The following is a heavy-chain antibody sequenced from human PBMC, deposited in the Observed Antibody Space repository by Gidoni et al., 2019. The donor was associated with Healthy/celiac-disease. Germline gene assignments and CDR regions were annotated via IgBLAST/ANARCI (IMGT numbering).Heavy chain of an antibody. J-gene: IGHJ5*02. V-gene: IGHV5-51*01. CDR2: IYPGDSDT. Sequence: EVQLVQSGAEVKKPGESLKISCKGSGYSFTSYWIGWVRQMPGKGLEWMGIIYPGDSDTRYSPSFQGQVTISADKSISTAYLQWSSLKAADTAMYYCARHQARGHSSSWYLTSDWFDPWGQGTLVTVSS. CDR3: ARHQARGHSSSWYLTSDWFDP. CDR1: GYSFTSYW. D-gene: IGHD6-13*01.